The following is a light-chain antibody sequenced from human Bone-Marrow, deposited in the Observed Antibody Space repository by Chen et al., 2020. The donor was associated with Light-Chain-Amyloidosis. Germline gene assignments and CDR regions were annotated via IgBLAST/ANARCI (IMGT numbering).Light chain of an antibody. CDR2: EYS. CDR3: QVWDRSSDRPV. J-gene: IGLJ3*02. Sequence: SYVLTQPSSVSVAPGQTATIACGGNNIGSTSVHWYQQTAGQAPQLVVYEYSDRPSGIPERLACSNSRNAASLTISRVEAGDEADYYCQVWDRSSDRPVFGGGTKLTVL. V-gene: IGLV3-21*02. CDR1: NIGSTS.